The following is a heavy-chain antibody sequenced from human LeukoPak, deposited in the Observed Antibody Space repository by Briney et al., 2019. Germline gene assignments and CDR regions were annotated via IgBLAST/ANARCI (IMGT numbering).Heavy chain of an antibody. V-gene: IGHV4-39*07. Sequence: SETLSLTCTVSGGSISSSSYYWGWIRQPPGKGLEWIGSIYYSGSTHYNPSLKSRVTISLDTSKNQFSLKLSSVTAADTAVYYCARAIYYYMDVWGKGTTVTISS. CDR1: GGSISSSSYY. J-gene: IGHJ6*03. CDR3: ARAIYYYMDV. CDR2: IYYSGST.